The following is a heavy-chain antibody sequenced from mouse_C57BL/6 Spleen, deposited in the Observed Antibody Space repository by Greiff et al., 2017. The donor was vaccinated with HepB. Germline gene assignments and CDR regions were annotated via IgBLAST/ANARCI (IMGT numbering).Heavy chain of an antibody. CDR3: AREGGDGYYDYFDF. CDR2: IYPRSGNT. J-gene: IGHJ2*01. CDR1: GYTFTSYG. Sequence: QVQLKESGAELARPGASVKLSCTASGYTFTSYGISWVKQRTGQGLEWIGEIYPRSGNTYYNEKFKGKATLTADKSSSTAYMELRSLTSEDSAVYFCAREGGDGYYDYFDFWGQGTTLTVSS. V-gene: IGHV1-81*01. D-gene: IGHD2-3*01.